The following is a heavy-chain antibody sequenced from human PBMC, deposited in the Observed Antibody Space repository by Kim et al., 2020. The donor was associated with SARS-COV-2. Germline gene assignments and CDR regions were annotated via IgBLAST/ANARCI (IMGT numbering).Heavy chain of an antibody. J-gene: IGHJ4*02. CDR3: ELTAMVTRRYFDY. V-gene: IGHV3-64D*06. D-gene: IGHD5-18*01. Sequence: SADSVKGRFTISRDNSKNTLYLQMSSLRAEDTAVHYCELTAMVTRRYFDYWGQGTLVTVSS.